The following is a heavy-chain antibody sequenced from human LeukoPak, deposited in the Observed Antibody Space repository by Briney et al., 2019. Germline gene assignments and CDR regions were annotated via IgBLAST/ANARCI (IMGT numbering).Heavy chain of an antibody. Sequence: ASVKVSCKASGYTFTSYGISWVRQAPGQGLEWMGWINPNSGGTNYAQKFQGRVTMTRDTSISTAYMELSRLRSDDTAVYYCARDRSDSSGYYYPYFDYWGQGTLVTVSS. D-gene: IGHD3-22*01. CDR2: INPNSGGT. J-gene: IGHJ4*02. CDR1: GYTFTSYG. V-gene: IGHV1-2*02. CDR3: ARDRSDSSGYYYPYFDY.